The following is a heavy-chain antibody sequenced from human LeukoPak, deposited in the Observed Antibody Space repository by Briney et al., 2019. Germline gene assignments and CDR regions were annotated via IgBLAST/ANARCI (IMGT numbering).Heavy chain of an antibody. D-gene: IGHD1-7*01. CDR3: ARGVEITGTKLDY. Sequence: SETLSLTCTVSDGSISSYYWSWIRQPPGKGLEWIGYIYTSGSTNYNPSLKSRVTISVDTSKNQFSLKLSSVTAADTAVYYCARGVEITGTKLDYWGQGTLVTVSS. V-gene: IGHV4-4*09. J-gene: IGHJ4*02. CDR1: DGSISSYY. CDR2: IYTSGST.